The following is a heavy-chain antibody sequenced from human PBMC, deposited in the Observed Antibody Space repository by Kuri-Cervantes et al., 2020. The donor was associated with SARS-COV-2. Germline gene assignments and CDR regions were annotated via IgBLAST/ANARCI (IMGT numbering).Heavy chain of an antibody. D-gene: IGHD1-26*01. Sequence: ASVKVSCKASGYTFTSYAMHWVRQAPGQRLEWMGWINPNSGGTNYAQKFQGWVTMTRDTSISTAYMELSRLRSDDTAVYYCARSLLVGATLYLDYWGQGTLVTVSS. CDR1: GYTFTSYA. V-gene: IGHV1-2*04. CDR2: INPNSGGT. CDR3: ARSLLVGATLYLDY. J-gene: IGHJ4*02.